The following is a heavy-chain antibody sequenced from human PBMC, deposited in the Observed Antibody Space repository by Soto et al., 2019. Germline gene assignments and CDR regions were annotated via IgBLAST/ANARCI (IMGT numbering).Heavy chain of an antibody. V-gene: IGHV1-69*13. CDR3: ARDWVSTTDRTNAFDI. D-gene: IGHD4-17*01. J-gene: IGHJ3*02. CDR2: IIPIFGTA. Sequence: AASVKVSCKASGGTFSSYAISWVRQAPGQGLEWMGGIIPIFGTANYAQKFQGRVTITADESTSTAYMELSSLRSEDTAVYYCARDWVSTTDRTNAFDIWGQGTMVTVSS. CDR1: GGTFSSYA.